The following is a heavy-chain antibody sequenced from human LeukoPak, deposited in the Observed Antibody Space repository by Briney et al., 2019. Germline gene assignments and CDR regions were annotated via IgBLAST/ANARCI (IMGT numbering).Heavy chain of an antibody. Sequence: PSETLSLTCTGSGGSISSYYWSWIRQPPGKGLEWIGYIYYSGSTNYNPSLKSRVTISVDTSKNQFSLKLSSVTAADTAVYYCARVTMIVVVNWFDPWGQGTLVTVSS. CDR2: IYYSGST. CDR3: ARVTMIVVVNWFDP. J-gene: IGHJ5*02. V-gene: IGHV4-59*12. CDR1: GGSISSYY. D-gene: IGHD3-22*01.